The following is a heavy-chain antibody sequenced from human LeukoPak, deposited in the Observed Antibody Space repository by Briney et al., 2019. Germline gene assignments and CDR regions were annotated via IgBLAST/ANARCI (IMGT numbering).Heavy chain of an antibody. CDR3: ARERGWLWFGELLDFDY. D-gene: IGHD3-10*01. CDR1: GYTFTSYG. J-gene: IGHJ4*02. Sequence: GASVKVSCKASGYTFTSYGISWVRQAPGQGLEWMGWISAYNGNTNYAQKLQGRVTMTTDTSTSTAYMELRSLRSDDTAVYYCARERGWLWFGELLDFDYWGQGTLVTVSS. V-gene: IGHV1-18*01. CDR2: ISAYNGNT.